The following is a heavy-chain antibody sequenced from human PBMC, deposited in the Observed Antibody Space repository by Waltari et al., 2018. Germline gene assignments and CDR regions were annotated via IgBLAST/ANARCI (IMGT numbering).Heavy chain of an antibody. CDR3: AKSTPSWFDP. Sequence: EVQLVESGGGLVQPGRSLRLSCEASGCTFDDYAMHWVRHAPGKGLEWVSGISWNSGSIGYADSVKGRFTISRDNAKNSLYLQMNSLRAEDTALYYFAKSTPSWFDPWGQGTLVTVSS. J-gene: IGHJ5*02. D-gene: IGHD2-2*01. CDR1: GCTFDDYA. V-gene: IGHV3-9*01. CDR2: ISWNSGSI.